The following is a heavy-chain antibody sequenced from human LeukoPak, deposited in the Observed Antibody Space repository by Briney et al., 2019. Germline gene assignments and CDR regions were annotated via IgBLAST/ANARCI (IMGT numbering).Heavy chain of an antibody. CDR1: GYTFTGYY. D-gene: IGHD3-9*01. V-gene: IGHV1-2*02. CDR2: INPNSGGT. CDR3: ARDYYDILTGYYSFGY. J-gene: IGHJ4*02. Sequence: ASVKVSCKASGYTFTGYYMHWVRQAPGQGLEWMGWINPNSGGTNYAQKFQGRVTMTRDTSISTAYMELSRLRSDDTAVYYCARDYYDILTGYYSFGYWGQGTLVTVSS.